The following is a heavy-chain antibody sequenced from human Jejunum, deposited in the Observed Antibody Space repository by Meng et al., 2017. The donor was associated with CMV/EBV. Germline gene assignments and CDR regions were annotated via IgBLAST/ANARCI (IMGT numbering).Heavy chain of an antibody. CDR1: FTFSSFA. CDR3: AKDPNAARGVEYVQY. V-gene: IGHV3-23*03. Sequence: FTFSSFAMSWVRQAPGKGLEWVSIIYSGGGNTYYSDSVRGRFTISRDNSKNTLYLQMNSLRADDTAVYYCAKDPNAARGVEYVQYWGQGTLVTVSS. J-gene: IGHJ1*01. D-gene: IGHD3-10*01. CDR2: IYSGGGNT.